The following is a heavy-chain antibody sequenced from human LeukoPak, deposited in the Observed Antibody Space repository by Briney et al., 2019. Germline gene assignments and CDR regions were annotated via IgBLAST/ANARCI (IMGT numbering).Heavy chain of an antibody. V-gene: IGHV3-48*02. CDR2: ITITSDKI. Sequence: GGSLRLSCAASGLTFTGYSMNWFRQAPGKGLEWVSYITITSDKIYYAVSVKSRFTISRDNARNSLYLQMNRLRDEDTAVYFCAREAYWGSSGKGFDSWGQGTLVIVSS. J-gene: IGHJ4*02. CDR1: GLTFTGYS. CDR3: AREAYWGSSGKGFDS. D-gene: IGHD4-23*01.